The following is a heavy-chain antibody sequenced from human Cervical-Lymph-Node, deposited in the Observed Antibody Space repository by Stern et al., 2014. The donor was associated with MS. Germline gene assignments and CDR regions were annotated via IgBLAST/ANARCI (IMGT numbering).Heavy chain of an antibody. CDR3: AAVVWSGYLTTDYFDY. D-gene: IGHD3-3*01. Sequence: QLVESGPEVKKPGTSVKVSCKASGFTFTSSAMQWVRQARGQRLEWIGWIVVGSGNTNYAQKFQERVTITRDMSTSTAYMELSSLRSEDTAVYYCAAVVWSGYLTTDYFDYWGQGTLVTVSS. CDR2: IVVGSGNT. J-gene: IGHJ4*02. V-gene: IGHV1-58*02. CDR1: GFTFTSSA.